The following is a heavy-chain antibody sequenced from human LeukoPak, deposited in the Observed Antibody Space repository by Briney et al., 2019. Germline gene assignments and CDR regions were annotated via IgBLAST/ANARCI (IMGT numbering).Heavy chain of an antibody. D-gene: IGHD2-2*01. J-gene: IGHJ4*02. Sequence: GGSLRLSCAASGNYWMHWVRQAPGKGLVWVSHINGDGSWTTYADSVKGRFTIPKDNAKNTVYLQMNNLRAEDTAVYYCVSFYETYWGRGTLVTVSS. CDR3: VSFYETY. CDR1: GNYW. V-gene: IGHV3-74*01. CDR2: INGDGSWT.